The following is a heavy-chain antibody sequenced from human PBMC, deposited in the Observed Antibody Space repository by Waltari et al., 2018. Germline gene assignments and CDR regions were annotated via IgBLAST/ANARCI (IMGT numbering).Heavy chain of an antibody. CDR3: ARELYYYDSSGYYSLFDY. CDR1: GYSIRIGYY. CDR2: IYHSGST. D-gene: IGHD3-22*01. J-gene: IGHJ4*02. Sequence: QVQLQASGPGLVKPSETLSLTCTVSGYSIRIGYYWRWIRQPPGKGLEWIGSIYHSGSTYYNPSLKSRVTISVDTSKNQFSLKLSSVTAADTAVYYCARELYYYDSSGYYSLFDYWGQGTLVTVSS. V-gene: IGHV4-38-2*02.